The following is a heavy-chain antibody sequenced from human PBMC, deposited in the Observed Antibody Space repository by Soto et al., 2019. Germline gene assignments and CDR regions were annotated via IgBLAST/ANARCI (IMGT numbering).Heavy chain of an antibody. V-gene: IGHV4-59*01. Sequence: SETLSLTCTVSGGSMIAYYWNWMRQPPGNGLQWIGFTYYSGSTNYNPYLTSRVTISVDSSTNQIPLKLDSVTPADAAVYYCASVRVTAGKRSFDYWGPGTLVTFSS. D-gene: IGHD6-25*01. J-gene: IGHJ4*02. CDR3: ASVRVTAGKRSFDY. CDR1: GGSMIAYY. CDR2: TYYSGST.